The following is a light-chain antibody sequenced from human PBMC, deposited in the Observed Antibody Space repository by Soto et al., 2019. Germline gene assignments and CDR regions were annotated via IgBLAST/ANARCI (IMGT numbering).Light chain of an antibody. Sequence: EIVLTQSPGTLSLSPGERATLSCRASQSVSSSYLAWYQQKPGQAPRLLIYGASSRATGIPDRFSGSGSGTDFPLTISRLEPEDFAVYYCQQYGSSQSFGQGTKVEFK. V-gene: IGKV3-20*01. J-gene: IGKJ1*01. CDR3: QQYGSSQS. CDR2: GAS. CDR1: QSVSSSY.